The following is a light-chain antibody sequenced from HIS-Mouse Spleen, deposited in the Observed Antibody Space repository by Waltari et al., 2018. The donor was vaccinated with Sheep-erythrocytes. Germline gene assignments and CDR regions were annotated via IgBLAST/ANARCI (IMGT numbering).Light chain of an antibody. CDR2: EGS. CDR3: CSYAGSSTPWV. V-gene: IGLV2-23*01. J-gene: IGLJ3*02. CDR1: SSDHGIYNL. Sequence: QSALTQPVSVSGSPGQSITISCTGTSSDHGIYNLVSWYQQHPGKAPKLMIYEGSKRPSGVSTRFSGSKSGNTASLTISGLQAEDEADYYCCSYAGSSTPWVFGGGTKLTVL.